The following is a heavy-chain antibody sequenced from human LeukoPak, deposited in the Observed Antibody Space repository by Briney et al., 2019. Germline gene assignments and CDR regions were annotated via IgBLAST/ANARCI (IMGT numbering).Heavy chain of an antibody. CDR2: IYYSGST. V-gene: IGHV4-31*03. D-gene: IGHD1-26*01. CDR1: GGSISSGGYY. Sequence: SETLSLTCTVSGGSISSGGYYWSWIRQHPGKGLEWIGYIYYSGSTYYNPSPKSRVTISVDTSKNQFSLKLSSVTAADTAVYYCARVRENYYYYYMDVWGQGVRVTVSS. CDR3: ARVRENYYYYYMDV. J-gene: IGHJ6*03.